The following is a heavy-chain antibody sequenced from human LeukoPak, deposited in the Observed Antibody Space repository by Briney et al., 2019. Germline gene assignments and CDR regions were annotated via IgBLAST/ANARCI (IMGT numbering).Heavy chain of an antibody. J-gene: IGHJ3*02. CDR3: ARDGYYYDSSGYYSDAFDI. D-gene: IGHD3-22*01. Sequence: SETLSLTCAVSGGSISSSNWWSWVRQPPGKGLEWIGEIYHSGSTNYNPSLKSRVTMSVDTSKNQFSLKLSSVTAADTAVYYCARDGYYYDSSGYYSDAFDIWGQGTMVTVSS. V-gene: IGHV4-4*02. CDR2: IYHSGST. CDR1: GGSISSSNW.